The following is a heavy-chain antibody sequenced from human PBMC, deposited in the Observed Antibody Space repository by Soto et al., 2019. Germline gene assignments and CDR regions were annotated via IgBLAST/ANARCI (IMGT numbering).Heavy chain of an antibody. D-gene: IGHD3-10*01. Sequence: QVQLVQSGAEVKKPGSSVKVSCKASGGTFSSYAISWVRQAPGQGLEWMGGIIPIFGTANYAQKCQGRVTITADESTSTAYMELSSLRSEDTAVYYCARDTRSYDAHRPPIDYGMDVWGQGTTVTVSS. J-gene: IGHJ6*02. V-gene: IGHV1-69*01. CDR2: IIPIFGTA. CDR3: ARDTRSYDAHRPPIDYGMDV. CDR1: GGTFSSYA.